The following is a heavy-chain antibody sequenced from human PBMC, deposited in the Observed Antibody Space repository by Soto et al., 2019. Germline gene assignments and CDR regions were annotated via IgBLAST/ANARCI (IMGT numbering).Heavy chain of an antibody. CDR3: ARSTSGWYDY. CDR1: GGSISSGGYY. J-gene: IGHJ4*02. Sequence: PSETLSLTCTVSGGSISSGGYYWYWIRQHPGKGLEWIGYIYYSGTTYYNPSLKSRVTISVDTSKNQFSLKLSSVTAADTAVYYCARSTSGWYDYWGQGTLVTVSS. V-gene: IGHV4-31*03. D-gene: IGHD6-19*01. CDR2: IYYSGTT.